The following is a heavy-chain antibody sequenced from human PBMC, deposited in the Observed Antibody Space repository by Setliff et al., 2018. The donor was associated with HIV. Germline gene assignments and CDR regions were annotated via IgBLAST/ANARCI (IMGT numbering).Heavy chain of an antibody. Sequence: SETLSLTCTVSGDSINSGTYYWNWLRQPAGKGLEWIGRVYSSGNTYYNPSLKSRAAISLNTSRNQFSLKLRSVTAADTAIYYCATTTAPAGPFDYWGLGTLVTVSS. D-gene: IGHD1-1*01. V-gene: IGHV4-61*02. J-gene: IGHJ4*02. CDR3: ATTTAPAGPFDY. CDR1: GDSINSGTYY. CDR2: VYSSGNT.